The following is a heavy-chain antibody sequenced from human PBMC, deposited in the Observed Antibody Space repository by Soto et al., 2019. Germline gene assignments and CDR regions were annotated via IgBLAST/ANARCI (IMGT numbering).Heavy chain of an antibody. CDR2: ISAYNGNT. CDR3: ARTPRGGWELLPDEY. J-gene: IGHJ4*02. V-gene: IGHV1-18*01. CDR1: GYTFTSYG. Sequence: QVQLVQSGAEVKKPGASVKVSCKASGYTFTSYGISWVRQAPGQGLEWMGWISAYNGNTNYAQKLQGRVTMTTDTSTRTAYMERRSLRSDDTAVYYCARTPRGGWELLPDEYWGQGTLVTVSS. D-gene: IGHD2-15*01.